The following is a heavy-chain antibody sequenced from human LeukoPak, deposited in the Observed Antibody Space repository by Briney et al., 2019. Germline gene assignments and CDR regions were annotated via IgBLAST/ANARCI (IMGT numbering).Heavy chain of an antibody. CDR2: FDPEDGET. Sequence: ASVKVSCKVSGYTLTELSMHWVRQAPGKGLEWMGGFDPEDGETIYAQKFQGRVTMTEDTSTDTAYMELSSLRSEDTAVYYCASVWPPRHDCSSTSCYWLGSFDPWGQGTLVTVSS. V-gene: IGHV1-24*01. D-gene: IGHD2-2*01. CDR3: ASVWPPRHDCSSTSCYWLGSFDP. J-gene: IGHJ5*02. CDR1: GYTLTELS.